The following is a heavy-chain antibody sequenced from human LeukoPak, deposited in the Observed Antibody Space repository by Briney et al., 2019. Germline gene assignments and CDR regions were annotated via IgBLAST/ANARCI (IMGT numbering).Heavy chain of an antibody. CDR1: GFTFSSYA. J-gene: IGHJ4*02. CDR2: ISGSGGST. Sequence: GGSLRLSCAASGFTFSSYAMSWVRQAPGKGLEWVSAISGSGGSTYYADSVKGRFTISTDNSKNTLYLQMNSLRAEDTAVYYCAKDLIAVAGSFSPDDYWGQGTLVTVSS. CDR3: AKDLIAVAGSFSPDDY. V-gene: IGHV3-23*01. D-gene: IGHD6-19*01.